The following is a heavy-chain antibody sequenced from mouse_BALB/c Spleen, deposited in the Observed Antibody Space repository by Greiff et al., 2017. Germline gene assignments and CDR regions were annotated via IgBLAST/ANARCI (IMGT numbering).Heavy chain of an antibody. CDR3: AREDYGYDY. CDR1: GFTFSSYG. D-gene: IGHD1-2*01. CDR2: ISSGGCYT. V-gene: IGHV5-6*01. J-gene: IGHJ3*01. Sequence: EVKLVESGGDLVKPGGSLKFSCAAFGFTFSSYGMSWFRLTPDKRLEWVATISSGGCYTYYPASVKGRFTISRDYAKFPLYLQMSSLKSENTAMFYCAREDYGYDYGGQGTLVTGSA.